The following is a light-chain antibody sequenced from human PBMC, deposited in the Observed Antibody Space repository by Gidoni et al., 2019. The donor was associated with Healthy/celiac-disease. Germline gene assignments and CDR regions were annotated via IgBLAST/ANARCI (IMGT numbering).Light chain of an antibody. CDR1: QSVSSSY. CDR3: QQYGSSPMYT. Sequence: IVLTQSPGTLSLSPGERATLSCRASQSVSSSYLAWYQQTPGQAPRLLIDGASSRATGIPDRLSGSGSGTDFTLTISRLEPEDFAVYYCQQYGSSPMYTFGQGTKLEIK. CDR2: GAS. J-gene: IGKJ2*01. V-gene: IGKV3-20*01.